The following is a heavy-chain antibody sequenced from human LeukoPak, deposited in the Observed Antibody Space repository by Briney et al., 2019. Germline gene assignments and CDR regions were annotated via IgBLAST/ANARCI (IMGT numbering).Heavy chain of an antibody. CDR2: ITHSGST. CDR1: GGSFSGYS. Sequence: SETLSLTCAVSGGSFSGYSWSWIRQPPGKGLEWGWEITHSGSTTYNPSLKSRVTISVDTSKNQFSLKLSSVTDADTAVYYCARGRGYYYDSSGYGYWGQGTLVTVSS. J-gene: IGHJ4*02. D-gene: IGHD3-22*01. V-gene: IGHV4-34*01. CDR3: ARGRGYYYDSSGYGY.